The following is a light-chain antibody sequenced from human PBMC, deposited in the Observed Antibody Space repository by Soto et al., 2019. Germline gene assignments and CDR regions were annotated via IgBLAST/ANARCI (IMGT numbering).Light chain of an antibody. CDR2: EVN. CDR1: SSDVGGYNY. V-gene: IGLV2-14*01. J-gene: IGLJ2*01. Sequence: QSVLTQPASVSGSPGQSITISCTGTSSDVGGYNYVSWYQQHPGKAPKLMIFEVNNRPSGVSNRFSGSKSGITASLTISGLQADDEADYYCSSYTSSSTLVFGGGTKLIVL. CDR3: SSYTSSSTLV.